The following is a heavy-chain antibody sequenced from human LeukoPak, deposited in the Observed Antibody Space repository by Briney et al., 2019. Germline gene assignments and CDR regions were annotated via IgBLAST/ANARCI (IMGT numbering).Heavy chain of an antibody. CDR3: ARTKRDAFDI. Sequence: PSETLSLTCTVSGGSISSYYWSWIRQPPGKGLEWIGYIYYSGSTNYNPSLKSRVTISVDTSKNQFSLKLSSVTAADAAVYYCARTKRDAFDIWGQGTMVTVSS. CDR1: GGSISSYY. CDR2: IYYSGST. V-gene: IGHV4-59*01. D-gene: IGHD2-8*01. J-gene: IGHJ3*02.